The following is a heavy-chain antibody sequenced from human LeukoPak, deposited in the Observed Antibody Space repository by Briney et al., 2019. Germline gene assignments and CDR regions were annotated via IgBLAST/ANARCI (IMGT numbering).Heavy chain of an antibody. CDR1: GDSVSSNSAA. V-gene: IGHV6-1*01. CDR2: TYYRSKWYN. Sequence: SQTLSLTCAISGDSVSSNSAAWNWIRQSPSRGLEWLGRTYYRSKWYNNYAESVKSRITINPDTSKNQFSLQLNSVTPDDTAVYFCARSHGGSSNWFDPWGQGTLVTVSS. J-gene: IGHJ5*02. D-gene: IGHD2-15*01. CDR3: ARSHGGSSNWFDP.